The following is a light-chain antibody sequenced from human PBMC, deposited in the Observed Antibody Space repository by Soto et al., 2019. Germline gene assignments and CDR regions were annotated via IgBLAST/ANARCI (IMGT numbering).Light chain of an antibody. V-gene: IGKV3-11*01. Sequence: EIVLTQSPATLSLSPGDRATISCRASQSVSSYLAWYQQKPGKAPRLLIYDASTMATGIPARFSGSGSGTEFTLTISSLEPDDFAVYYCQQRSSYPRTFGQGTKLEIK. CDR3: QQRSSYPRT. CDR2: DAS. CDR1: QSVSSY. J-gene: IGKJ2*01.